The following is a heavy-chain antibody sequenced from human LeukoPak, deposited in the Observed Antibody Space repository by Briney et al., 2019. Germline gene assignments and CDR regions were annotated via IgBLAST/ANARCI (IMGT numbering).Heavy chain of an antibody. D-gene: IGHD5-18*01. CDR1: GFTFSSYA. Sequence: GGSLRLSCAASGFTFSSYAMSWVRQAPGKGLEWVSAISGSGGSTYYADSVRGRFTISRDNSKNTLYLQMNSLRAEDTAVYYCVSTPPNAIQLWLIFDYWGQGTLVTVSS. CDR3: VSTPPNAIQLWLIFDY. CDR2: ISGSGGST. J-gene: IGHJ4*02. V-gene: IGHV3-23*01.